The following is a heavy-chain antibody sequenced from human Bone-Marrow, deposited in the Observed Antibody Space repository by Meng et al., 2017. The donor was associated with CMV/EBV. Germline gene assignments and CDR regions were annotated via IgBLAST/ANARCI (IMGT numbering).Heavy chain of an antibody. V-gene: IGHV1-2*02. CDR2: INPNSGGT. CDR3: ARSSDRKTHRGWFAP. J-gene: IGHJ5*02. D-gene: IGHD1-14*01. CDR1: GYTFTGYY. Sequence: ASVKVSCKASGYTFTGYYMHWVRQAPGQGLEWMGWINPNSGGTNYAKKFQGRVTMTRDTSISTAYMELSRLRSDDTTVYYCARSSDRKTHRGWFAPWGQGTLVTVSS.